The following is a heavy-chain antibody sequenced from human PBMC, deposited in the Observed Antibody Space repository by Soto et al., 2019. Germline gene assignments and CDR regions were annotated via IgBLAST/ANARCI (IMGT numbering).Heavy chain of an antibody. V-gene: IGHV3-9*01. CDR3: VKGGSGFGSGSFYQAFDY. CDR2: ISWNSGSI. D-gene: IGHD3-10*01. CDR1: GFIFDDYA. Sequence: EVHLVESGGGLVQPGRSLRLSCTASGFIFDDYAMHWVRQGPGKGLEWVSGISWNSGSIGYADSVKGRFNMSRDNAKNSLFMEINSLRAEDTAFYYFVKGGSGFGSGSFYQAFDYWGQGTPVTVSS. J-gene: IGHJ4*02.